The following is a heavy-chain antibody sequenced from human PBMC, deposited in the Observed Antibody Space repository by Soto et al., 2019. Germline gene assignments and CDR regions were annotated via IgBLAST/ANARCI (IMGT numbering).Heavy chain of an antibody. Sequence: EILALGFTDSGDSMSKYYWCWIRQPAGKGLEWIGRIYTSGSTNYNPSLKSRVNMSIDTSNNHFSLTLKSVTAADAAVYYCARTVGAAYYFDFWGQGALVTVSS. CDR2: IYTSGST. D-gene: IGHD1-26*01. V-gene: IGHV4-4*07. J-gene: IGHJ4*02. CDR1: GDSMSKYY. CDR3: ARTVGAAYYFDF.